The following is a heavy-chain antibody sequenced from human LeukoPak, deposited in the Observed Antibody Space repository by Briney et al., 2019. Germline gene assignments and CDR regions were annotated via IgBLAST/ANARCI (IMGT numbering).Heavy chain of an antibody. CDR1: GYSFTSYW. CDR3: ARLGYSGLNYSYGMDV. CDR2: IYPGDSDT. Sequence: GEALKISCKGSGYSFTSYWIGWVRQMPGEGLEWMGIIYPGDSDTRYSPSFQGQVTISADKSTSTAYLQWSSLKASDTAMYYCARLGYSGLNYSYGMDVWGQGTTVTASS. J-gene: IGHJ6*02. V-gene: IGHV5-51*01. D-gene: IGHD1-26*01.